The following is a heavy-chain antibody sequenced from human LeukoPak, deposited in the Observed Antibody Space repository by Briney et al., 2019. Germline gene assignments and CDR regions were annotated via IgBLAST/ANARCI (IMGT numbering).Heavy chain of an antibody. J-gene: IGHJ5*02. D-gene: IGHD3-3*01. CDR1: GGSISSYY. CDR2: TYYSGST. V-gene: IGHV4-59*01. CDR3: ARTYYAFWSATFDP. Sequence: SETLSLTCTVSGGSISSYYWSWIRQPPGKGLEWIGYTYYSGSTNYNPSLKSRVTISVDTSKNQFSLKLSSVTAADTAVYYCARTYYAFWSATFDPWGQGTLVTVSS.